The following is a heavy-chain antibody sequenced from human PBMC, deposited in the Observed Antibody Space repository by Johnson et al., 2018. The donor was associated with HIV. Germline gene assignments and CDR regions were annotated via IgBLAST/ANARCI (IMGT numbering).Heavy chain of an antibody. V-gene: IGHV3-48*01. CDR3: AKTTRGNWGSCFDI. CDR2: ISSSGPTI. J-gene: IGHJ3*02. D-gene: IGHD7-27*01. CDR1: GFTFSNYG. Sequence: VQLVESGGGVVQPGRSLRLSCAASGFTFSNYGMHWVRQAPGTGLECISYISSSGPTIYYTDSVKDRLTISRDNAKNSLYLQLNSLRAEDTSLYYCAKTTRGNWGSCFDIWGRGTMVTVSS.